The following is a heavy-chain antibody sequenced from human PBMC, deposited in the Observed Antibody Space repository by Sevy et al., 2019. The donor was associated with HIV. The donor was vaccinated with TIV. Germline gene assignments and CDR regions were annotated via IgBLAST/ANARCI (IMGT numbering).Heavy chain of an antibody. V-gene: IGHV4-34*01. CDR1: GGSFSGYY. CDR3: ARGRHYYDSSGYLYYYYYYGMDV. D-gene: IGHD3-22*01. CDR2: INHSGST. Sequence: SETLCLTCAVYGGSFSGYYWSWIRQPPGKGLEWIGEINHSGSTNYNPSLKSRVTISVDTSKNQFSLKLSSVTAADTAMYYCARGRHYYDSSGYLYYYYYYGMDVWGQGTTVTVSS. J-gene: IGHJ6*02.